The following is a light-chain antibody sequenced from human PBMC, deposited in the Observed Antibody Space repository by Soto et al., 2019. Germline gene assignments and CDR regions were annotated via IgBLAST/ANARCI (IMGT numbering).Light chain of an antibody. Sequence: QSVLTQPPSASGTPGQRVTISCSGSSSNIGSNTVNWDQQLPGTAPKPLIYGNNQRPSGVPDRFSGSKSGTSASLAISGLQSEDEADYYCAAWDDSLSVVVLGGGTKLTVL. CDR1: SSNIGSNT. V-gene: IGLV1-44*01. CDR3: AAWDDSLSVVV. J-gene: IGLJ2*01. CDR2: GNN.